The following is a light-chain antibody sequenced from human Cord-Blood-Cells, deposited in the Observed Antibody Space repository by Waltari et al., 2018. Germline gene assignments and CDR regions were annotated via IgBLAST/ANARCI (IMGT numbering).Light chain of an antibody. J-gene: IGLJ3*02. CDR2: EGS. Sequence: QSALTQPASVSGSPGQSITISCTGTSSDVGSYNLVSWYQQHPGKAPKLMIYEGSKRPSGVSNRVSGSKYGNTDSLTISGLQAGDEADYYCCSYAGSNWVFGGGTKLTVL. CDR3: CSYAGSNWV. V-gene: IGLV2-23*01. CDR1: SSDVGSYNL.